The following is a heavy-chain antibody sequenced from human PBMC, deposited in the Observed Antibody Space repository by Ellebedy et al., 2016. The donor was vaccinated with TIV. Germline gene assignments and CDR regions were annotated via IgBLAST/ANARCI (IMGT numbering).Heavy chain of an antibody. J-gene: IGHJ4*02. V-gene: IGHV3-11*06. CDR1: GFDFSDYH. CDR3: ARDGSIAVDGTSDY. D-gene: IGHD6-19*01. CDR2: ISSSYNYA. Sequence: GGSLRLXCAASGFDFSDYHMNWIRQAPGKGLEWVSYISSSYNYANYADSVKGRFTISRDNAKNSLYLQMSSLRAEDTAVYYCARDGSIAVDGTSDYWGQGTLVTVSS.